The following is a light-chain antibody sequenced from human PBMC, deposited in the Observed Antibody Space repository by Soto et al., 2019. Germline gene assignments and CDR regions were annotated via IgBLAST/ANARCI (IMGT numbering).Light chain of an antibody. Sequence: QSVLTQPASVSGSPGQSITISCTGTSSDVGGYNYVSWYQQHTGKAPKLMIYEVSNRPSGVSNRFSGSKSGNTASLTISGLPAEDEADYYCRSYTSSSTLVFGTGTKLTVL. CDR3: RSYTSSSTLV. CDR2: EVS. CDR1: SSDVGGYNY. V-gene: IGLV2-14*01. J-gene: IGLJ1*01.